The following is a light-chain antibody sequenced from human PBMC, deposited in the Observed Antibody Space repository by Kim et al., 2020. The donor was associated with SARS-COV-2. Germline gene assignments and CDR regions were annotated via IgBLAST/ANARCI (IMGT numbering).Light chain of an antibody. V-gene: IGKV3-11*01. CDR2: DAS. CDR1: QSVSSS. J-gene: IGKJ2*01. Sequence: LSLSPGERATLSCRASQSVSSSLAWYQQKPGQAPRLLIYDASNRATGIPARFSGSGSGTDFTLTITSLEPEDFAVYYCQQRSKFYTFGQGTKLEI. CDR3: QQRSKFYT.